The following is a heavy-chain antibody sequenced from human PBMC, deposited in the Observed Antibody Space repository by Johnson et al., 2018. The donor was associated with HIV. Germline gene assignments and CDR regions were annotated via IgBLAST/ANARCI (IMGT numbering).Heavy chain of an antibody. CDR1: GFTFSSYA. V-gene: IGHV3-30-3*01. J-gene: IGHJ3*02. D-gene: IGHD6-13*01. CDR2: ISYDGSNK. Sequence: QVQLVESGGGVVQPGRSLRLSCAASGFTFSSYAMHWVRQAPGKGLEWVAVISYDGSNKYYADSVKGRFTISRDNSKNTLYLQMNSLRAEDTAFYYCARWQQLVHGPVDIWGQGTMVTVSS. CDR3: ARWQQLVHGPVDI.